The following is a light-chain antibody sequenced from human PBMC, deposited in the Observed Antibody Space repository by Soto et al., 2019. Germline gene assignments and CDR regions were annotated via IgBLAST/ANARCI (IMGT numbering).Light chain of an antibody. CDR1: SCDVGGYNY. CDR2: DVS. J-gene: IGLJ2*01. Sequence: QSALTQPASVSGSPGQSITISCTGTSCDVGGYNYVSWYQQHPGKAPKLMIYDVSNRPSGVSNRFSGSKSGNTASLTISGLQAEDEADYYCSSYTSSSRTVVFGGGTKLTVL. V-gene: IGLV2-14*01. CDR3: SSYTSSSRTVV.